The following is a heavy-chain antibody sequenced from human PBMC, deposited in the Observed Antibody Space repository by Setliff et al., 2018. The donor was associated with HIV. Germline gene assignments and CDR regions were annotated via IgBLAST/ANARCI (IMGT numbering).Heavy chain of an antibody. D-gene: IGHD3-22*01. V-gene: IGHV1-3*01. CDR1: GYTLTNYA. CDR2: INAGNGDT. Sequence: ASVKVSCKASGYTLTNYAILWVRQAPGRGLEWMGWINAGNGDTKYSQNFQGRVTITMDTSATTVYMELRSLGSEDTAVYYCTRERTFYYTGSDYYLDYRGQGTLVTVSS. J-gene: IGHJ4*02. CDR3: TRERTFYYTGSDYYLDY.